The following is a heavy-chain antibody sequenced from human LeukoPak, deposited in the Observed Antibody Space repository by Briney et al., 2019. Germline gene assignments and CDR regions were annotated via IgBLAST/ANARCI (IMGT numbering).Heavy chain of an antibody. CDR3: ALAVAGPYYFDY. CDR1: GGTFSSYA. Sequence: SVKVSCKASGGTFSSYAISWVRQAPGQGLEWMGGIIPIFGTANYARKFQGRVTITADKSTSTAYMELSSLRSEDTAVYYCALAVAGPYYFDYWGQGTLVTVSS. V-gene: IGHV1-69*06. D-gene: IGHD6-19*01. J-gene: IGHJ4*02. CDR2: IIPIFGTA.